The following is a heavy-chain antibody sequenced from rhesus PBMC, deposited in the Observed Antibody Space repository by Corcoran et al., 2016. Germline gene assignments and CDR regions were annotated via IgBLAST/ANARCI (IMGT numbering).Heavy chain of an antibody. V-gene: IGHV3-54*02. CDR3: ARGDAFDF. CDR2: ISFDGSNN. CDR1: GFTFSSYG. J-gene: IGHJ3*01. Sequence: EVQLVESGGGLVQPGGSLRLSCAASGFTFSSYGMHWVRQAPGKGLEWVAFISFDGSNNYYADSVKDRFTISRDTSKNMLYLQMTNLKLDDTAVYYFARGDAFDFWGQGLRVTVS.